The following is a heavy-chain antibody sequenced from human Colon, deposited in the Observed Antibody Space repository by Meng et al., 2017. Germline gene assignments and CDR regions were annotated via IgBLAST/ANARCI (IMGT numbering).Heavy chain of an antibody. CDR3: AKMQGGS. J-gene: IGHJ5*02. Sequence: EVQRVESGGGLVQPGGSLILSCAAFGFAVNSDYMSGVRQAPGKGLEWVSIISSGGITYYTDSVKGRFTISRDNSKNTVYFQMNSLRVEDTAMYYCAKMQGGSWGQGTLVTVSS. CDR1: GFAVNSDY. CDR2: ISSGGIT. V-gene: IGHV3-66*01.